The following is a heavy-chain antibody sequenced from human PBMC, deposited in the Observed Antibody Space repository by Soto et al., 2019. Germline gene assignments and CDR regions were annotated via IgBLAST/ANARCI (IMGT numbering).Heavy chain of an antibody. D-gene: IGHD3-9*01. CDR3: ARDILTGYYFDY. V-gene: IGHV4-34*01. J-gene: IGHJ4*02. Sequence: SETLSLTCAVYGGSFSGYYWSWIRHPPGKGLEWIGEINHSGSTNYNPSLKSRVTISVDTSKNQFSLKLSSVTAADTAVYYCARDILTGYYFDYWGQGTLVTVSS. CDR1: GGSFSGYY. CDR2: INHSGST.